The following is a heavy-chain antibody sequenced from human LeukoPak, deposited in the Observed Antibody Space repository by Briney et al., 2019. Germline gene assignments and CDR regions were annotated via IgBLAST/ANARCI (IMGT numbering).Heavy chain of an antibody. J-gene: IGHJ4*02. Sequence: GGSLRLSCAASGFTFSGYSMNWVRQAPGKGLEWVSSISSSSSYIYYADSVKGRFTISIDNAKNSLYLQMNSLRAEDTAVYYCARSPGDYYFDYWGQGTLVTVSS. D-gene: IGHD3-10*01. CDR2: ISSSSSYI. V-gene: IGHV3-21*01. CDR1: GFTFSGYS. CDR3: ARSPGDYYFDY.